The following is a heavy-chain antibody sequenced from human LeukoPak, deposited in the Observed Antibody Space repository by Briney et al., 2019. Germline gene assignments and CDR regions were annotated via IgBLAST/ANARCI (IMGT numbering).Heavy chain of an antibody. V-gene: IGHV3-33*01. CDR3: ARVSSSSGWYVGFDY. CDR2: IWSDGSQK. D-gene: IGHD6-19*01. J-gene: IGHJ4*02. CDR1: GFTFSSYG. Sequence: PGRSLRLSCAASGFTFSSYGMHWVRQAPGKGLEWVAVIWSDGSQKWYADSVKGRFTISRDNSKNTLYLQMNSLRAEDTAVYYCARVSSSSGWYVGFDYWGQGTLVTVSS.